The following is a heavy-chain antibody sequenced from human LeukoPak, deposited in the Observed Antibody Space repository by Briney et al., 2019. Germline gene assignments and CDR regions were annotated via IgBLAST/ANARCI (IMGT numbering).Heavy chain of an antibody. J-gene: IGHJ4*02. CDR3: AKAPVTTCSGAYCYPFDY. CDR1: GFSVSNSY. V-gene: IGHV3-66*01. CDR2: IYSDGGI. D-gene: IGHD2-15*01. Sequence: GGSLRLSCAASGFSVSNSYMSWVRQAPGTGLEWVSVIYSDGGINYADSVKGRFTISRDKSKNTLYLQMNSLRAGDAAVYYCAKAPVTTCSGAYCYPFDYWSQGTLVTVSS.